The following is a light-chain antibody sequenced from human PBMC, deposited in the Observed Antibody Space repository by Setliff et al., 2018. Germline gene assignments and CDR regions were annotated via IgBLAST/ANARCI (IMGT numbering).Light chain of an antibody. CDR3: GSYARSSAPYV. CDR1: SSDVGAYNY. CDR2: AVN. J-gene: IGLJ1*01. V-gene: IGLV2-14*01. Sequence: QSALTQPASVSGYPGQSITISCAGTSSDVGAYNYVSWYQQNPGKAPKLLIYAVNNRPSGVSDRFSGSKSGNTASLTISGLQAEDEADYYCGSYARSSAPYVFGTGTKV.